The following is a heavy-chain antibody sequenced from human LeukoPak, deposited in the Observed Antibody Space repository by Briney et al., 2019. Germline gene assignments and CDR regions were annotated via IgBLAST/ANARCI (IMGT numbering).Heavy chain of an antibody. Sequence: ASVKVSCKASGYTFTDYYMHWVRQAPGQGLEWMGWINPNSGDSNYAQKFQGRVTLTRDTSITTAYMELSRLRSDDTAVYYCARVRYRLAETYIDYWGQGTLVTVPS. J-gene: IGHJ4*02. CDR1: GYTFTDYY. D-gene: IGHD3-16*01. V-gene: IGHV1-2*02. CDR3: ARVRYRLAETYIDY. CDR2: INPNSGDS.